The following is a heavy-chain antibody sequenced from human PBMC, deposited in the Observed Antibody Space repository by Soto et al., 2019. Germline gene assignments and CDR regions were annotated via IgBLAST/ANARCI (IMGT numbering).Heavy chain of an antibody. CDR2: INHSGST. D-gene: IGHD3-10*01. CDR1: GGSFSGYY. V-gene: IGHV4-34*01. Sequence: SETLSLTCAVYGGSFSGYYWSWIRQPPGKGLEWIGEINHSGSTNYNPSLKSRVTISVDTSKNQFSLKLSSVTAADTAVYYCAREKVVVRGAPFDYWGQGTLVTVSS. CDR3: AREKVVVRGAPFDY. J-gene: IGHJ4*02.